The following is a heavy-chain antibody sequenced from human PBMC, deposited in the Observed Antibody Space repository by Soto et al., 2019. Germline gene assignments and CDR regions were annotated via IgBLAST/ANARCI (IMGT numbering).Heavy chain of an antibody. CDR2: ISAYNGNT. D-gene: IGHD3-10*01. Sequence: ASVKVSCKASGYTFTSYGISWVRQAPGQGIDWMGWISAYNGNTNYAQKLQGSVTMTTDTSTSTAYMELRSLRSDDTAVYYCARGRDRRFGESGLYYYMDVWGKGTTVTVS. CDR1: GYTFTSYG. J-gene: IGHJ6*03. V-gene: IGHV1-18*01. CDR3: ARGRDRRFGESGLYYYMDV.